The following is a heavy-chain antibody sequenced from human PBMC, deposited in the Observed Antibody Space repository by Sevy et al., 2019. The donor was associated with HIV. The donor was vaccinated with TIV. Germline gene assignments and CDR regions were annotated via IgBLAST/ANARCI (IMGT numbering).Heavy chain of an antibody. J-gene: IGHJ2*01. CDR3: ARAWRDRWYFDL. CDR1: GFTFGNYD. V-gene: IGHV3-13*01. Sequence: GGSLRLSCVASGFTFGNYDMHWLRQAKGNGLEWVSSIGLAGDTYYPGSVKGRFTISREKDKKSLYLQMNSLRAGDTAVYYCARAWRDRWYFDLWGRGTLVTVSS. CDR2: IGLAGDT.